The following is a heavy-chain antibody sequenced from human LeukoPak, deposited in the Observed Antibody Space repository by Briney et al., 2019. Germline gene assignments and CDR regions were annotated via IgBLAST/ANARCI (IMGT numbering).Heavy chain of an antibody. D-gene: IGHD3-3*01. CDR2: INHSGST. CDR3: ARKKGITIFGVPTSGWFDP. Sequence: PSETLSLTCAVYGGSFSGYYWSWIRQPPGKGLEWIGEINHSGSTNYNPSLKSRVTISVDTSKNQFPLKLSSVTAADTAVYYCARKKGITIFGVPTSGWFDPWGQGTLVTVSS. J-gene: IGHJ5*02. V-gene: IGHV4-34*01. CDR1: GGSFSGYY.